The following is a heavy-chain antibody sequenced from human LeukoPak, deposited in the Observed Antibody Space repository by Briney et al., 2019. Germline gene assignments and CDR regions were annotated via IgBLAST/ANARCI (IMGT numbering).Heavy chain of an antibody. CDR3: ARAWYYYDSSGYYPFDY. CDR2: IYYSGST. D-gene: IGHD3-22*01. J-gene: IGHJ4*02. CDR1: GASITSGTYF. V-gene: IGHV4-31*03. Sequence: SQTLSLTCTVSGASITSGTYFWSWIRHHPGKGLEWIGYIYYSGSTHYNPSLNSRVTISRDTSKNQFSLRLTSVTAADTAVYYCARAWYYYDSSGYYPFDYWGQGTLVTVSS.